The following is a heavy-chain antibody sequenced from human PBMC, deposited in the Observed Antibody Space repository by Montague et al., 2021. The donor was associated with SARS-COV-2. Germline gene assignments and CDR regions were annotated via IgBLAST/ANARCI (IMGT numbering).Heavy chain of an antibody. Sequence: QSGAEVKKPGESLRISCKGSGYSFTTYWINWVRQMPGKGLEWMGKIDSRDSNAYYSPSFQGHVTISVDKSISTAYLQWSSLKASDTAMFYCATPDYWGQGTLVTVSS. CDR2: IDSRDSNA. CDR1: GYSFTTYW. CDR3: ATPDY. J-gene: IGHJ4*02. V-gene: IGHV5-10-1*01.